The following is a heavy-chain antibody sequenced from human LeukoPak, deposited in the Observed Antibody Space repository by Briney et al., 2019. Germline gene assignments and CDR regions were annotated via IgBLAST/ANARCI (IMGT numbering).Heavy chain of an antibody. CDR1: GFTFSNYA. V-gene: IGHV3-30-3*01. J-gene: IGHJ4*02. D-gene: IGHD2-15*01. Sequence: GGSLRLSCAASGFTFSNYAMHWVRQAPGKGLEWVAVISYDGSNKYYADSVKGRFTISRDNSKNTLYLQMNSLRAEDTAVYYCARDLLRIVDYWGQGTLVTVSS. CDR2: ISYDGSNK. CDR3: ARDLLRIVDY.